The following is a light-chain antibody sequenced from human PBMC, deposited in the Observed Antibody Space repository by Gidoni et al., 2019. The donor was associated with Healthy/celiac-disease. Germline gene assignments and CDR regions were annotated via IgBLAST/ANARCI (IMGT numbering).Light chain of an antibody. CDR2: DAS. J-gene: IGKJ4*01. V-gene: IGKV3-11*01. CDR3: QQRSNWPPLT. Sequence: IVLTQPPATLSLSPGERATPSCRASQSVSSYLAWYQQKPGQAPRLLIYDASNRATGIPARFSGSGSGTDFTLTISSLEPEDFAVYYCQQRSNWPPLTFGGGTKVEIK. CDR1: QSVSSY.